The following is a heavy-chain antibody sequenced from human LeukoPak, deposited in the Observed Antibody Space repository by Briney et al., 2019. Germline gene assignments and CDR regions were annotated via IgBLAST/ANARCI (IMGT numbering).Heavy chain of an antibody. J-gene: IGHJ4*02. CDR2: ISSSSSYI. V-gene: IGHV3-21*01. CDR3: ARAVEAVAGTGFDY. D-gene: IGHD6-19*01. CDR1: GFTFSSYG. Sequence: GGSLRLSCAASGFTFSSYGMHWVRQAPGKGLEWVSSISSSSSYIYYADSVKGRFTISRDNAKNSLYLQMNSLRAEDTAVYYCARAVEAVAGTGFDYWGQGTLVTVSS.